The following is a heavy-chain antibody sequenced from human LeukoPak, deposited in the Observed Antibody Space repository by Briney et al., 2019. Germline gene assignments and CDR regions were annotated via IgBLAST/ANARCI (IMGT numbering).Heavy chain of an antibody. CDR3: AKDLYDSSGYYYDAFDI. CDR2: ISGSGGST. CDR1: GFTFSSYG. Sequence: GGSLRLSCAASGFTFSSYGMSWVRQAPGKGLEWVSAISGSGGSTYYADSVKGRFTISRDNSKNTLYLQMNSLRAEDTAVYYCAKDLYDSSGYYYDAFDIWGQGTMVTVSS. J-gene: IGHJ3*02. D-gene: IGHD3-22*01. V-gene: IGHV3-23*01.